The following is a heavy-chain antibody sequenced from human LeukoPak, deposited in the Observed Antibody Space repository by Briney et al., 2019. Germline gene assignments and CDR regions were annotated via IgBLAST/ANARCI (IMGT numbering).Heavy chain of an antibody. V-gene: IGHV3-30*02. CDR1: GFTFSSYG. J-gene: IGHJ4*02. CDR3: AKVCTAPVVVPGY. CDR2: IRYDGSNK. D-gene: IGHD2-15*01. Sequence: GGSLRLSCAASGFTFSSYGMHWVRQAPGKGLEWVAFIRYDGSNKYYADSVKGRFTISRDNSKNTLYLQMNSLRAEDTAVYYCAKVCTAPVVVPGYWGQGTLVTVSS.